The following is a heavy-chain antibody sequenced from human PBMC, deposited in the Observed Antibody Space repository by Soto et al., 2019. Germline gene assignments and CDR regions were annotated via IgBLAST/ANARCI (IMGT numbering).Heavy chain of an antibody. D-gene: IGHD6-13*01. CDR1: GGSISSSSYY. V-gene: IGHV4-39*01. Sequence: SETLSLTCTVSGGSISSSSYYWGWIRQPPGKGLEWIGSIYYSGSTYYNPSLKSRVTISVDTSKNQFPLKLSSVTAADTAVYYWAEHGGFGSSSFYWYFDLWGRGTLVTVSS. CDR3: AEHGGFGSSSFYWYFDL. CDR2: IYYSGST. J-gene: IGHJ2*01.